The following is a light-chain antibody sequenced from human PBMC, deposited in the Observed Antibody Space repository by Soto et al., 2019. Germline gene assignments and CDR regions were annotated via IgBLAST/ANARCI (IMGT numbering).Light chain of an antibody. V-gene: IGLV4-69*01. CDR3: QTWGTGIQV. J-gene: IGLJ3*02. CDR1: SGHSSYS. CDR2: LNSDVSH. Sequence: QSVLTQSPSASDSLGASVKLTCTLSSGHSSYSIAWHQQQPEKGPRYLMKLNSDVSHSKGDGIPDRFSGSSSGADRYLTISSLQSEDEADYYCQTWGTGIQVFGGGTKVTVL.